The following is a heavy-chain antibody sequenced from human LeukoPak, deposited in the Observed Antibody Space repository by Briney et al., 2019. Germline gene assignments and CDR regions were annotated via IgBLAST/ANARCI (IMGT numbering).Heavy chain of an antibody. V-gene: IGHV4-38-2*02. CDR3: ARVLKMYCSSTSCYVGAFDI. J-gene: IGHJ3*02. D-gene: IGHD2-2*01. CDR1: GYSISSGYY. CDR2: IYYSGST. Sequence: SETLSLTCSVSGYSISSGYYWGWIRQPPGKGLEWIGSIYYSGSTYYNPSLKSRVTISVDTSKNQFSLKLSSVTAADTAVYYCARVLKMYCSSTSCYVGAFDIWGQGTMVTVSS.